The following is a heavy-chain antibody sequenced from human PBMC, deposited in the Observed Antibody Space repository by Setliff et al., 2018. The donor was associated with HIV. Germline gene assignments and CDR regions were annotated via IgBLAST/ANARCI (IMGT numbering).Heavy chain of an antibody. CDR2: IKQDGSEK. CDR1: GFTFSSYW. J-gene: IGHJ6*02. Sequence: PGGSLRLSCAASGFTFSSYWMSWVRQAPGKGLEWVANIKQDGSEKDYVDSVKGRFTISRDNAKNSLYLQMNSLRAEDTAEYYCARDHADSSGWYGWHYYYYGMDVWGQGTTVTVSS. V-gene: IGHV3-7*01. CDR3: ARDHADSSGWYGWHYYYYGMDV. D-gene: IGHD6-19*01.